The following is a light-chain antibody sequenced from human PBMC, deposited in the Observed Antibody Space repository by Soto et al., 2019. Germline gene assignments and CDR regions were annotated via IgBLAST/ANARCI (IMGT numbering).Light chain of an antibody. CDR1: QSVRSN. CDR3: QQSYSTPYS. CDR2: GAS. V-gene: IGKV3-15*01. Sequence: EVVMTQSPATLSVSPGERVTLSCRASQSVRSNLAWYQQKPGQSPRLLIYGASTRATGIPARFSGSGSGTEFTLTISSLQPEDFATYYCQQSYSTPYSFGQGTKLEIK. J-gene: IGKJ2*01.